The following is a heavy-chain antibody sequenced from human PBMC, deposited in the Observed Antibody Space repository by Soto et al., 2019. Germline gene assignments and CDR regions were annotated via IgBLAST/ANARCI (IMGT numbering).Heavy chain of an antibody. CDR1: GGSISSSSYY. J-gene: IGHJ5*02. CDR3: ARHHWGIEVLFDP. D-gene: IGHD7-27*01. V-gene: IGHV4-39*01. CDR2: IYYSGST. Sequence: QLQLQESGPGLVKPSETLSLTCTVSGGSISSSSYYWGWIRQPPGKGLERIGSIYYSGSTYYNPSLKSRVTISVDTSKNQFSLKLSSVTAADTAVYYCARHHWGIEVLFDPWGQGTLVTVSS.